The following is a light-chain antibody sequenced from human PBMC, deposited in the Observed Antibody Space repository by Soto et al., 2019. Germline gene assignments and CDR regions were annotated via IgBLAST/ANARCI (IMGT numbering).Light chain of an antibody. Sequence: ILMTQSPLSLPVTPGEPASISCRSSQSLLYSNGYNYLDWYLQKPGQSPQLLIFLGSNRASGVPDRFSGSGSGTDFTLKSSRVEAEDVGVYYCMQTLQMFTFGPGTKVDIK. CDR1: QSLLYSNGYNY. J-gene: IGKJ3*01. CDR3: MQTLQMFT. CDR2: LGS. V-gene: IGKV2-28*01.